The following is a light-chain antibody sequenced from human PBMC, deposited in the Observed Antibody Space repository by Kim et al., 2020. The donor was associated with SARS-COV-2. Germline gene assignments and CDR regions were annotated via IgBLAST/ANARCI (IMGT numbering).Light chain of an antibody. V-gene: IGKV1-6*01. CDR1: QAIGDD. Sequence: AIQLTQSPTSLSASVGDQVTITCRASQAIGDDLGWYKQKPGEAPELLIYTARTLHSGVPSRFSGSGSGTEFTLTISSLRPEDFATYYCLQDYNYPITFGQGTRLDVK. CDR3: LQDYNYPIT. CDR2: TAR. J-gene: IGKJ5*01.